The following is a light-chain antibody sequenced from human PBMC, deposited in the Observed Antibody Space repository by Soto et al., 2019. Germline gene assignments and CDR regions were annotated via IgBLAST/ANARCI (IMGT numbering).Light chain of an antibody. CDR3: NSYTSSSTNV. CDR1: SSDVGGFNY. CDR2: DVT. V-gene: IGLV2-14*03. J-gene: IGLJ1*01. Sequence: QSVLTQPASVSGSRGQSITISCTGTSSDVGGFNYVSWYQQHPGKAPKLMIYDVTNRPSGVSYRFSGSKSGNTASLTISGLQAEDEADYYCNSYTSSSTNVFGTGTKVTVL.